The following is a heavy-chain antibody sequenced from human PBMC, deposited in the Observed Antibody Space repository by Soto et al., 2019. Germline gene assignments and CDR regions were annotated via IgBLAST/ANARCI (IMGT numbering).Heavy chain of an antibody. CDR2: ISYDGSNK. CDR1: GFTFSSYA. Sequence: QVQLVESGGGVVQPGRSLRLSCAASGFTFSSYAMHWVRQAPGKGLEWVAVISYDGSNKYYADSVKGRFTISRDNSKNTLYLQMNSLRAEDTAVYYCARAVGATTLAYWGQGTLVTVSS. V-gene: IGHV3-30-3*01. J-gene: IGHJ4*02. CDR3: ARAVGATTLAY. D-gene: IGHD1-26*01.